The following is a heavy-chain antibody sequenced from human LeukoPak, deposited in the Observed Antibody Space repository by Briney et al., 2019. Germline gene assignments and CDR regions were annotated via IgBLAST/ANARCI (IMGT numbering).Heavy chain of an antibody. J-gene: IGHJ3*01. CDR2: ISPNNGNT. V-gene: IGHV1-18*01. CDR3: TRVRDSNNWWGPFDV. Sequence: ASVNVSCKAFGYTFGTSSITWVRQAPGQRLEWMGWISPNNGNTHYAQRVQGRVTLTTDTSTSTAYLALRSLGSDDTAIYYCTRVRDSNNWWGPFDVWGQGTTVTVSS. CDR1: GYTFGTSS. D-gene: IGHD6-13*01.